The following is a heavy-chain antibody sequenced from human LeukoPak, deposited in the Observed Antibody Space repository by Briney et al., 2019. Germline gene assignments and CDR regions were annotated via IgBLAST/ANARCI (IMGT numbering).Heavy chain of an antibody. CDR1: GGSISSYY. CDR3: ARHTLRYGSGSSDAFDI. J-gene: IGHJ3*02. Sequence: SETLSLTCTVSGGSISSYYWSWIRQPPGKGLEWIGYIYYSGSTNYNPSLKSRVTISVDTSKNQFSLKLSSVTAADTAVYYCARHTLRYGSGSSDAFDIWGQGTMVTVSS. V-gene: IGHV4-59*08. D-gene: IGHD3-10*01. CDR2: IYYSGST.